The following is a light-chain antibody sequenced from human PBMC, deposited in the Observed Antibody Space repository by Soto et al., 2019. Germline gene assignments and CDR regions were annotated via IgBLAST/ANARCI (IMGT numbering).Light chain of an antibody. V-gene: IGKV1-39*01. Sequence: DIEMTQSPSTLSASVGDRVTIACRASHSISGYLNCYQQKPGKDPNLLIFDASSLQSGVPSRFSGRGSGAEYTLTISSLQPADFATHFCNTSSSNFPIPSAQRSRLAIK. CDR3: NTSSSNFPIP. CDR1: HSISGY. J-gene: IGKJ5*01. CDR2: DAS.